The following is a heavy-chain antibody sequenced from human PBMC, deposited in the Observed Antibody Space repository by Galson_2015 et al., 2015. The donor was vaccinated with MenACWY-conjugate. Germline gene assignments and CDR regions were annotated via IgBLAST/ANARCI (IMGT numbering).Heavy chain of an antibody. V-gene: IGHV1-24*01. CDR1: GYSLSDLS. Sequence: SVKVSCKVSGYSLSDLSMHWVRQAPGKGLEWMGGFDPEDAKTIYAENFQGRVTLTEDSSTDTAYMEFNSLRSEDTAVYFCAIVRVAYCHRRTCYGCYFSGQGTTVIFSS. J-gene: IGHJ6*02. CDR3: AIVRVAYCHRRTCYGCYF. CDR2: FDPEDAKT. D-gene: IGHD2-15*01.